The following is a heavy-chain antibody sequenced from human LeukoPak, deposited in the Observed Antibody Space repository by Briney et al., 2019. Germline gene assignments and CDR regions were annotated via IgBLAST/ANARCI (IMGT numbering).Heavy chain of an antibody. CDR2: IKSKTDGGTT. CDR1: GFTFSNAW. V-gene: IGHV3-15*01. J-gene: IGHJ4*02. Sequence: GGSLRLSCAASGFTFSNAWMSWVRQAPGKGLEWVGRIKSKTDGGTTDYAAPVKGRFTISRDDSKNTLYLQMNSLKTEDTAVYYCARDPSPAGPEYWGQGTLVTVSS. CDR3: ARDPSPAGPEY. D-gene: IGHD1-14*01.